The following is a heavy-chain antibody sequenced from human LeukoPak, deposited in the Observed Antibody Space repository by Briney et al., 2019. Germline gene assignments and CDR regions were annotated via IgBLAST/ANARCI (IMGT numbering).Heavy chain of an antibody. CDR3: AREHMVRGVINR. CDR2: IYSSGST. V-gene: IGHV4-4*07. D-gene: IGHD3-10*01. CDR1: GGSISNYY. Sequence: SETLSLTCTVSGGSISNYYWSWIRQPAGKRLEWLGRIYSSGSTNYNPSLESRVTVSVDTSKNQFSLKLSSVTAADTAVYYCAREHMVRGVINRWGQGALVTVSS. J-gene: IGHJ4*02.